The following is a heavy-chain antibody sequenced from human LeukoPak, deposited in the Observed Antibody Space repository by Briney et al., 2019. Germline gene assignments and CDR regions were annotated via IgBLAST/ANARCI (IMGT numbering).Heavy chain of an antibody. CDR3: ARGASFDY. J-gene: IGHJ4*02. CDR1: GGSFSGYY. Sequence: SETLSLTCAVCGGSFSGYYWSWIRHPPGKGLEWIGEINHSGSTNYNPSLKSRVTISVDTSKNQFSLKLSSVTAAVTAVYYCARGASFDYWGQGTLVTVSS. CDR2: INHSGST. V-gene: IGHV4-34*01.